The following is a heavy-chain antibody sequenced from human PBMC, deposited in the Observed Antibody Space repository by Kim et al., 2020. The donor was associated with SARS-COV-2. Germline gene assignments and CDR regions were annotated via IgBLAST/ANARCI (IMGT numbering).Heavy chain of an antibody. J-gene: IGHJ4*02. CDR3: ARRIVGATEAGDY. V-gene: IGHV3-21*01. D-gene: IGHD1-26*01. Sequence: GGSLRLSCAASGFTFSSYSMNWVRQAPGKGLEWVSSISSSSSYIYYADSVKGRFTISRDNAKNSLYLQMNSLRAEDTAVYYCARRIVGATEAGDYWGQGTLVTVSS. CDR1: GFTFSSYS. CDR2: ISSSSSYI.